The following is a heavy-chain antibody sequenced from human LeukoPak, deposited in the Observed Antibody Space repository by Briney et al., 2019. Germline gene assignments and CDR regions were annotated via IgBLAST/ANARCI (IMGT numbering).Heavy chain of an antibody. J-gene: IGHJ4*02. CDR2: IIPIFGTA. Sequence: ASVKVSCKASGGTFSSYAITWVRQAPGQGLEWMGGIIPIFGTANYAQKFQGRVTITADKSTSTAYMELSSLRSEDTAVYYCARGGWRSWYAGYWGQGTLVTVSS. CDR3: ARGGWRSWYAGY. CDR1: GGTFSSYA. V-gene: IGHV1-69*06. D-gene: IGHD6-13*01.